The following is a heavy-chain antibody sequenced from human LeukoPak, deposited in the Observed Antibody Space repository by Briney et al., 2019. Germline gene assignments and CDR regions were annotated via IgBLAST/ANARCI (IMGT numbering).Heavy chain of an antibody. CDR1: GYSFSAYY. CDR3: ARYFGRIRLLGVLIVEDWLAP. J-gene: IGHJ5*02. D-gene: IGHD3-3*01. CDR2: VNPNSGDT. V-gene: IGHV1-2*02. Sequence: SVKVSCTASGYSFSAYYIHSVRRAPGQGLELMGWVNPNSGDTNYAKKSQGTVTMTVESANNTACMDLSGLRSDDTALYYCARYFGRIRLLGVLIVEDWLAPWGEGSLVTVSS.